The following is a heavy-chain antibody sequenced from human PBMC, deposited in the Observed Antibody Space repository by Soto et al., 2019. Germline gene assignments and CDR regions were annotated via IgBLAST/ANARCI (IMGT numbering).Heavy chain of an antibody. CDR1: GGSVSSGSYY. D-gene: IGHD2-2*01. CDR2: IYYSGST. Sequence: SETLSLTCTVSGGSVSSGSYYWSWIRQPPGKGLEWIGYIYYSGSTNYNPSLKSRVTISVDTSKNQFSLKLSSVTAADTAVYYCARDLGYCISTSCPDNWFDPWGQGTLVTVS. J-gene: IGHJ5*02. V-gene: IGHV4-61*01. CDR3: ARDLGYCISTSCPDNWFDP.